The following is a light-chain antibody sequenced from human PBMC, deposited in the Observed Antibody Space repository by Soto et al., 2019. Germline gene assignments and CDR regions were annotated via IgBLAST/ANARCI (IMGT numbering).Light chain of an antibody. Sequence: HSALTQPASVSGSPGQSITISCTGTTSDIGRYNHVSWYQQYPGKAPKLMIYEVSNRPSGVSNRFSASKSGKTASLTISGLQAEDEADYYCNSYTSSSPPYVFGTGTTVTVL. CDR2: EVS. CDR3: NSYTSSSPPYV. V-gene: IGLV2-14*01. J-gene: IGLJ1*01. CDR1: TSDIGRYNH.